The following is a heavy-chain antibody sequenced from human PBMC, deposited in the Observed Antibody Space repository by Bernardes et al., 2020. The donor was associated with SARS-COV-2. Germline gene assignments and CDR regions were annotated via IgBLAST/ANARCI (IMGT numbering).Heavy chain of an antibody. V-gene: IGHV3-53*04. D-gene: IGHD3-22*01. CDR1: GFTGSSNH. CDR3: ALTTYYYDTSGYFY. Sequence: GGSLRVSCAASGFTGSSNHMSWVRQAPGNGLEWVSVIYSGGSAYYADSVKGRFTISRHNSKNTLYLQMNSLRPEDTAVYYCALTTYYYDTSGYFYWGQGTLVTVSS. J-gene: IGHJ4*02. CDR2: IYSGGSA.